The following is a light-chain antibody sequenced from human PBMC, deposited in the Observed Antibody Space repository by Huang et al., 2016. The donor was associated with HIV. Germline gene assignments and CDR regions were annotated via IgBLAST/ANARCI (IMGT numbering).Light chain of an antibody. CDR3: MQGTHWPGT. CDR1: QSLVSSDGNTY. V-gene: IGKV2-30*01. J-gene: IGKJ1*01. CDR2: QVS. Sequence: DVVMTQLPLSLPVALGQPASIFYKSSQSLVSSDGNTYLNWFQQRPGQPPRRLIYQVSTRGTGVPDRFSGSGSGTHFALRINRVEAEDVAIYYCMQGTHWPGTFGQGTKMEI.